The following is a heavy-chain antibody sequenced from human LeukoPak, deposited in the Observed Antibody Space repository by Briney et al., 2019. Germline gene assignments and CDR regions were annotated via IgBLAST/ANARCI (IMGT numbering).Heavy chain of an antibody. D-gene: IGHD2-2*01. J-gene: IGHJ6*02. Sequence: SATLYLTCTASGGSISSYYWSWMRQPAGEGLEWRGGIYTSGSTNYNPSLKSRVTKSVDTSKNQFSLKPSSVTAADTAVYYCARDPIVVVPASPLVGPNYYYYGMDVWGQGTTVTVSS. CDR1: GGSISSYY. CDR3: ARDPIVVVPASPLVGPNYYYYGMDV. V-gene: IGHV4-4*07. CDR2: IYTSGST.